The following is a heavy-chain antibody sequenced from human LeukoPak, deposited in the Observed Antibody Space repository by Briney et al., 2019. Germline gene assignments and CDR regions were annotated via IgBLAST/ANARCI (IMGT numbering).Heavy chain of an antibody. Sequence: GGSLRLSCAASGFTFSSYWMSWVRQAPGKGLEWVANIKQDGSEKYYVDSVKGRFTISRDNAKNSLYLQMNSLRAEDTAAYYCASDLAAAGTGHGWFDPWGQGTLVTVSS. CDR3: ASDLAAAGTGHGWFDP. CDR2: IKQDGSEK. CDR1: GFTFSSYW. V-gene: IGHV3-7*01. J-gene: IGHJ5*02. D-gene: IGHD6-13*01.